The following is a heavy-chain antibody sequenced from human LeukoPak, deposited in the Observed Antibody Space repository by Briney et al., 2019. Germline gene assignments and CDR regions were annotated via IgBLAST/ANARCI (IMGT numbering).Heavy chain of an antibody. J-gene: IGHJ4*02. V-gene: IGHV3-21*01. Sequence: PGGSLRLSCAASGFTFSSYSMNWVRQAPGKGLEWVSSISSTSTYIYYADSVKGRFTISRDNAKAKHSLYLQMNSLRAEDTAVYYCARDTSYDSSGSPFDYWGQGTLVTVSS. CDR2: ISSTSTYI. CDR3: ARDTSYDSSGSPFDY. D-gene: IGHD3-22*01. CDR1: GFTFSSYS.